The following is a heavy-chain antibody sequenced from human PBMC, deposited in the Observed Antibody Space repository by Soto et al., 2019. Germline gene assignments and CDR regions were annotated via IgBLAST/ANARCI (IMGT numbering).Heavy chain of an antibody. Sequence: VQLVESGGGVVQPGRSLRLSCAASGFTFSSYAMHWVRQAPGKGLEGVAVISYDGSNKYYADSVKGRFTISRDNFKNTLYLQMNSMRPEDRGVYYCARGYARISGSYPWVYFDYWGQGTLVTVSS. CDR2: ISYDGSNK. J-gene: IGHJ4*02. D-gene: IGHD1-26*01. CDR3: ARGYARISGSYPWVYFDY. V-gene: IGHV3-30-3*01. CDR1: GFTFSSYA.